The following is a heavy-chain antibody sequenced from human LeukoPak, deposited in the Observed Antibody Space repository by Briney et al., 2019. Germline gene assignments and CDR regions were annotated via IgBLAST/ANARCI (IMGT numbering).Heavy chain of an antibody. CDR1: GFTFDDYG. CDR2: INWNGGST. J-gene: IGHJ4*02. V-gene: IGHV3-20*04. Sequence: GGSLRLSCAASGFTFDDYGMSWVRQAPGKGLEWVSGINWNGGSTGYADSVKGRFTISRDNAKNSLYLQMNSLRAEDTALYYCARDPAYEQSSSWSDYWGQGTLVTVSS. D-gene: IGHD6-13*01. CDR3: ARDPAYEQSSSWSDY.